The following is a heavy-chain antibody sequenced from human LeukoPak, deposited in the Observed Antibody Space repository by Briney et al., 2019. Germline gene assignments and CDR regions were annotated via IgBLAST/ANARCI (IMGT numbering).Heavy chain of an antibody. CDR3: ATPSGASGWYGWFDP. Sequence: SVKVSCKASGGTFSSYAICWVRQAPGQGLEWMGGIIPIFGTANYAQKSQGRVTITAAESTSTAYMELSSLRSEDTAVYYCATPSGASGWYGWFDPWGQGTLVTVSS. CDR2: IIPIFGTA. CDR1: GGTFSSYA. J-gene: IGHJ5*02. D-gene: IGHD6-19*01. V-gene: IGHV1-69*01.